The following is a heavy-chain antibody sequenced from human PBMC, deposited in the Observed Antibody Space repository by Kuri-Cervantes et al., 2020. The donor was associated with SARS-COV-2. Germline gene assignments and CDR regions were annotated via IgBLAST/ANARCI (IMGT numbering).Heavy chain of an antibody. V-gene: IGHV3-48*01. CDR2: ISTSSRTI. CDR3: ARDLGGYNYN. D-gene: IGHD5-24*01. J-gene: IGHJ4*02. CDR1: GFTFSSYS. Sequence: GGSLRLSCAASGFTFSSYSMNWVRQAPGKGLEWVSYISTSSRTIYYADSVKGRFTISRDNAKNSLYLQMNSLRAEDTAVYYCARDLGGYNYNWGQGTLVTVSS.